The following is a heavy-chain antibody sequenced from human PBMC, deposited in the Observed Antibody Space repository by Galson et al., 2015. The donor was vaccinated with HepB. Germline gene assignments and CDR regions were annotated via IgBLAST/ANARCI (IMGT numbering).Heavy chain of an antibody. CDR3: ARTMNSSSWYYDY. D-gene: IGHD6-13*01. V-gene: IGHV1-69*02. J-gene: IGHJ4*02. Sequence: SVKVSCKASGGTFSSYTISWVRQAPGQGLEWMGRIIPILGIANYAQKFQGRVTITADKSTSTAYMELSSLRSEDTAVYYCARTMNSSSWYYDYWGREPWSPSPQ. CDR2: IIPILGIA. CDR1: GGTFSSYT.